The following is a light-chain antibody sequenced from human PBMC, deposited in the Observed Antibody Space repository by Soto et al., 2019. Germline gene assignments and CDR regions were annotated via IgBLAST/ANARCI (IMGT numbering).Light chain of an antibody. Sequence: IQMTQSPSTLSATAGARVTSTCRAIHSISAWLAWYQQKPGKAPKLLIYDASNLESGVPSRFSGSGSGTEFTLTSSNLQPDDFATYYCQQYENYWTFGQGTKVDIK. V-gene: IGKV1-5*01. CDR2: DAS. CDR3: QQYENYWT. J-gene: IGKJ1*01. CDR1: HSISAW.